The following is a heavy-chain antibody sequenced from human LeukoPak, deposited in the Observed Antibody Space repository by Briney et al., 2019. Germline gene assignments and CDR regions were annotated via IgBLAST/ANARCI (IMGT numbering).Heavy chain of an antibody. CDR1: GYSFTSYW. CDR2: IHPRDAYT. Sequence: GEALNIPCNGSGYSFTSYWISWVRQTPGKGLGWIGRIHPRDAYTNYTPSFQGRVTISADKSFSTAYLQWSSLKASDTAMYYCARQGGSSRYHRFDPWGEGALVTVSS. D-gene: IGHD6-13*01. CDR3: ARQGGSSRYHRFDP. J-gene: IGHJ5*02. V-gene: IGHV5-10-1*01.